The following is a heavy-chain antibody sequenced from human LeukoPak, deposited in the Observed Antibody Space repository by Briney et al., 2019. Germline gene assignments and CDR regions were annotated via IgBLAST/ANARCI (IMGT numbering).Heavy chain of an antibody. CDR2: ISYDGGNT. CDR1: GFTFSSYN. CDR3: AKEGTGIHFDY. D-gene: IGHD1-1*01. Sequence: GGSLRFSCAASGFTFSSYNMNWVRQAPGKGLEWVAEISYDGGNTYYADSVKGRFTISRDNSKNTLYLQMNSLRAEDTAVYYCAKEGTGIHFDYWGQGTLVTVSS. V-gene: IGHV3-30*18. J-gene: IGHJ4*02.